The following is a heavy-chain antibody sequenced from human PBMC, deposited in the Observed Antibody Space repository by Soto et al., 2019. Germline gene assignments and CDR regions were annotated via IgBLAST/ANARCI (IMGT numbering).Heavy chain of an antibody. CDR1: GFTVSSYA. D-gene: IGHD2-15*01. CDR3: ARAYVGDYFDY. CDR2: ISYDGSNK. J-gene: IGHJ4*02. V-gene: IGHV3-30-3*01. Sequence: QVQLGESGGGVVQPGRSLRLSCAASGFTVSSYAMHWVRQAPGKGLEWVAVISYDGSNKYYADSVKGRFTISRDNSKNTLYLQMNSLRAEDTAVYYCARAYVGDYFDYWGQGTLVTVSS.